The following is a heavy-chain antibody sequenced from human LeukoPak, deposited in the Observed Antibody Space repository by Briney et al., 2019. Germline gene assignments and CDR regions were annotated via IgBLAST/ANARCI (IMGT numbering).Heavy chain of an antibody. D-gene: IGHD5-24*01. V-gene: IGHV4-59*01. CDR1: GGSISSYY. CDR3: ARDRFIDGYNLAYYYGMDV. Sequence: SETLSLTCTVSGGSISSYYWSWIRQPPGKGLEWIGYIYYSGGTNYNPSLKSRVTVSVDTSKNQFSLKLSSVTAADTAVYYCARDRFIDGYNLAYYYGMDVWGQGTTVNVSS. J-gene: IGHJ6*02. CDR2: IYYSGGT.